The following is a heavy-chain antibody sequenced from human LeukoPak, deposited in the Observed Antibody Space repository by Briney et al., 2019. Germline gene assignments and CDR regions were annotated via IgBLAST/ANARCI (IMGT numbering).Heavy chain of an antibody. CDR2: IYYSGST. V-gene: IGHV4-59*01. D-gene: IGHD3-10*01. CDR3: ARGGAGLWFGDV. CDR1: GGSISSYY. J-gene: IGHJ4*02. Sequence: SETLSLTCTVSGGSISSYYWSWIRQPPGKGLEWIGYIYYSGSTNYNPSLKSRVTISVDTSKNQFSLKLSSVTAADMAVYYCARGGAGLWFGDVWGQGTLVTVSS.